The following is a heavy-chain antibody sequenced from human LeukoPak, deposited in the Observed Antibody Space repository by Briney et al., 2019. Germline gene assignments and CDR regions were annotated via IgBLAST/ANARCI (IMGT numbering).Heavy chain of an antibody. V-gene: IGHV3-23*01. D-gene: IGHD6-13*01. J-gene: IGHJ4*02. CDR3: AKAGYSSSWYSSFDY. Sequence: GGSLRLSCAASGFTFSSSAMSWVRQAPGKGLEWVSGIGGSGAGTYYAVSVKGRFTISRDNSKNTLYLQMNSLRAEDTAVYYCAKAGYSSSWYSSFDYWGQGTLVTVSS. CDR1: GFTFSSSA. CDR2: IGGSGAGT.